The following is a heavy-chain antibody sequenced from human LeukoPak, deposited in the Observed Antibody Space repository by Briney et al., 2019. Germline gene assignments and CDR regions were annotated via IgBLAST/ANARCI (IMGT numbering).Heavy chain of an antibody. Sequence: PGGSLRLSCAASGFTFSSYAMSWARQAPGKGLEWVSAISGSGGSTYYADSVKGRFTISRDNSKNTLYLQMNSLRAEDTAVYYCASMGDSSGYYYTATYYFDYWGQGTLVTVSS. CDR3: ASMGDSSGYYYTATYYFDY. D-gene: IGHD3-22*01. CDR2: ISGSGGST. CDR1: GFTFSSYA. J-gene: IGHJ4*02. V-gene: IGHV3-23*01.